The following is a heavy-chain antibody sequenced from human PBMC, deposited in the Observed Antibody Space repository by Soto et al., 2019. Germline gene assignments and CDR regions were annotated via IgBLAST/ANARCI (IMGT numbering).Heavy chain of an antibody. Sequence: PSETLSLTCAVSGGSISSGGYSWSWIRQPPGKGLEWIGYIYHSGSTYYNPSLKSRVTISVDRSKNQFSLKLSSVTAADTAVYYCARGGSYYYDSSGYYRRFEAFDIWGQGTMVTVS. V-gene: IGHV4-30-2*01. J-gene: IGHJ3*02. CDR3: ARGGSYYYDSSGYYRRFEAFDI. CDR1: GGSISSGGYS. CDR2: IYHSGST. D-gene: IGHD3-22*01.